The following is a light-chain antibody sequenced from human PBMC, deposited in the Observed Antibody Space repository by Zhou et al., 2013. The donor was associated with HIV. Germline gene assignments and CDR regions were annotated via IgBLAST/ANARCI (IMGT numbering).Light chain of an antibody. CDR2: AAS. Sequence: IQLTQSPSSLSASIGDSVTITCRASESISSYLAWYQQKPGKAPKLLIYAASTLQSGVPSRFSGSGSGTDFTLTISSLQPEDFATYFCQQANSFPSTFGQGTRLEMK. V-gene: IGKV1-12*02. CDR1: ESISSY. J-gene: IGKJ5*01. CDR3: QQANSFPST.